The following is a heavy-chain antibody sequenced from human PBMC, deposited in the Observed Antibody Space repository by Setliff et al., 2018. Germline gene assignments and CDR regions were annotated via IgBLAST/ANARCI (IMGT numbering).Heavy chain of an antibody. J-gene: IGHJ4*02. CDR1: GFTFSNYW. CDR3: ARGTSGWYPHDY. V-gene: IGHV3-7*03. D-gene: IGHD6-19*01. CDR2: IKEDGSEK. Sequence: GGSLRLSCAASGFTFSNYWMSWVRQAPGKGLEWVANIKEDGSEKHYVDSVKGRFIISRDNAKNSLYLQMNSLRGEDTAVYYCARGTSGWYPHDYWGQGTLVTVSS.